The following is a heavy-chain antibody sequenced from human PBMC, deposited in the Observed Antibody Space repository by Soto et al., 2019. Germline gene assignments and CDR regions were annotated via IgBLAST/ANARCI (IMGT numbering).Heavy chain of an antibody. CDR2: IGTAGDT. V-gene: IGHV3-13*01. CDR3: ARGPPRGAYYYYYYMDV. Sequence: GGSLRLSCAASGFTFSSYDMHWVRQATGKGLEWVSAIGTAGDTYYPGSVKGRFTISRENAKNSLYLQMNSLRAGDTAVYYCARGPPRGAYYYYYYMDVWGKGTTVTVSS. CDR1: GFTFSSYD. J-gene: IGHJ6*03.